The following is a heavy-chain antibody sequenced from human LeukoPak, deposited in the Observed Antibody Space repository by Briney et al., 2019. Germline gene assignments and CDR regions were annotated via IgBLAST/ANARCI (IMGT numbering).Heavy chain of an antibody. Sequence: ETLSLTCAVYGGSFSGYYWSWIRQPPGKGLEWIGEINHSGSTNYNPSLKSRVTISVDTSKNQFSLKLSSVTAADTAVYYCARKGRQLWLSFDYWGQGTLVTVSS. V-gene: IGHV4-34*01. CDR2: INHSGST. D-gene: IGHD5-18*01. J-gene: IGHJ4*02. CDR1: GGSFSGYY. CDR3: ARKGRQLWLSFDY.